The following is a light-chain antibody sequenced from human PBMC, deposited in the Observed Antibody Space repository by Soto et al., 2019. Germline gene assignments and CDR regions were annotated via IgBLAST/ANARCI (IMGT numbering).Light chain of an antibody. CDR2: AAS. J-gene: IGKJ4*01. V-gene: IGKV1-27*01. CDR3: QKFNAVPT. Sequence: DIQMTQSPSSLSASVGDRVTITCRASQAISNYLAWYQQKPGKVPTLLIYAASTLQSGVPSRFSGSGSGTDFTLPISSLQPEDAATYYCQKFNAVPTFGGGTKVEI. CDR1: QAISNY.